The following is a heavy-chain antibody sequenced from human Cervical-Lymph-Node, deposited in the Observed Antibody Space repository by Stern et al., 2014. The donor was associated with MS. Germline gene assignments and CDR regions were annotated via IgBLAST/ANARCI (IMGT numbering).Heavy chain of an antibody. D-gene: IGHD6-13*01. CDR3: ALSSETSDRWYSLGYDL. CDR2: IFPVSGTP. J-gene: IGHJ5*02. CDR1: GGTFSKFP. V-gene: IGHV1-69*01. Sequence: QVQLVQSGAEVTKPGSSVQVSCKASGGTFSKFPSSWVRQAPGQGLEWMGGIFPVSGTPTYAQEFRGRVTITADVSTSTVYMELSSLRSDDTAVYYCALSSETSDRWYSLGYDLWGQGTLVTVSS.